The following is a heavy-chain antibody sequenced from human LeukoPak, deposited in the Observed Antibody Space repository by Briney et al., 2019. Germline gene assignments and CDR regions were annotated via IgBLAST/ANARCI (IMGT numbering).Heavy chain of an antibody. Sequence: SETLSLTCTVSGGSISSYYWSWIRQPPGKGLEWIGYIYYSGSTNYNPSLKSRVTISVDKSKNQFSLRLSSVTAADTAVYYCARGGYCSSASCHNWFDPWGQGTLVTVSS. CDR3: ARGGYCSSASCHNWFDP. CDR2: IYYSGST. J-gene: IGHJ5*02. V-gene: IGHV4-59*12. CDR1: GGSISSYY. D-gene: IGHD2-2*01.